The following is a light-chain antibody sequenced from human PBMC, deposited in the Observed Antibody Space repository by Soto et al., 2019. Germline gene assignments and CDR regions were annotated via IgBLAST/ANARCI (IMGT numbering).Light chain of an antibody. CDR1: SGSVSTTYY. J-gene: IGLJ2*01. V-gene: IGLV8-61*01. CDR3: VLYMGSGAVV. Sequence: QAVVTQEPSFSVSPGGTVTLTCGLSSGSVSTTYYPSWYQQTPDQAPRTLIYSTNTRSSGVPDRFSGSILGNKAALTITGAQADDESDYYCVLYMGSGAVVFGGGTKLTV. CDR2: STN.